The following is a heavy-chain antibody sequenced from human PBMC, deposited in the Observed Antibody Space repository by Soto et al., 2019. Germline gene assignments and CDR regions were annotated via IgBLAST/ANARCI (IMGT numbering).Heavy chain of an antibody. CDR2: IIPMFDII. Sequence: QLVQSGAEVKKPGSSVKVSCKVSGGTFSSYTITWVRQAPGEGLEWMGRIIPMFDIINYAQKFQGRVTITADKPTNTAYMELTSLKSDDTAVYYCARVEHENYGMDRWGQGTTVTVSS. CDR3: ARVEHENYGMDR. V-gene: IGHV1-69*02. CDR1: GGTFSSYT. J-gene: IGHJ6*02.